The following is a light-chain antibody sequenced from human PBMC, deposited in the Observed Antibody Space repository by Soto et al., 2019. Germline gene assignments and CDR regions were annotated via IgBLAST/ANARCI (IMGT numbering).Light chain of an antibody. CDR1: QSVNSKY. J-gene: IGKJ5*01. CDR3: QQRSNWPPLT. CDR2: GAS. V-gene: IGKV3D-20*02. Sequence: EIVLTQSPGTLSSSPGERATLSCRASQSVNSKYLAWYQQKPGQAPRLVLFGASNRATGLPDRFSGSGSGTDFTLTISRLEPEDFAFYYCQQRSNWPPLTFGQGTRLEIK.